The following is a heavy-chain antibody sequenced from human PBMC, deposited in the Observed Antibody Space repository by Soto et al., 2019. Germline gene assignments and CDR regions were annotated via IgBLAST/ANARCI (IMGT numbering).Heavy chain of an antibody. CDR2: IWYDGSNK. CDR1: GFTFSSYG. CDR3: ARDSEGVAAAGSYIAVAGTADY. D-gene: IGHD6-19*01. V-gene: IGHV3-33*01. Sequence: QVQLVESGGGVVQPGRSLRLSCAASGFTFSSYGMHWVRQAPGKGLEWVAVIWYDGSNKYYADSVKGRFTISRDNSKNTLYLQMNSLRAEDTAVYYCARDSEGVAAAGSYIAVAGTADYWGQGTLVTVSS. J-gene: IGHJ4*02.